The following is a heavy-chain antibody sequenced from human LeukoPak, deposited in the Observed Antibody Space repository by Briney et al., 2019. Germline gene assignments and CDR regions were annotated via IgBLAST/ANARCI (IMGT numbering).Heavy chain of an antibody. CDR2: IYYSGST. CDR3: ARDYYDSTGYYNYCDY. D-gene: IGHD3-22*01. CDR1: GDSISSGADY. J-gene: IGHJ4*02. V-gene: IGHV4-31*03. Sequence: PSETLSLTCSVPGDSISSGADYWSWIRRHPGKGLEWIGYIYYSGSTYHNPSLKSRVTISLDTSKNQFSLKLSSVTAADTAVYYCARDYYDSTGYYNYCDYWGQGTLVTVSS.